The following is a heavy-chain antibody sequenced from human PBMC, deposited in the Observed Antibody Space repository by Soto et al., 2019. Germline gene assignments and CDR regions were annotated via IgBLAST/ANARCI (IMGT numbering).Heavy chain of an antibody. CDR2: IGSSSGST. CDR1: GFPFGAYG. D-gene: IGHD6-13*01. Sequence: GGSLSLSCVASGFPFGAYGMTWVRQAPGKGLEWVSSIGSSSGSTYYADSVKGRFTISRDNSKNTLYLQMNSLRAEDTAVYYCAKEKAKRIAATCWGQGTMVTVSS. CDR3: AKEKAKRIAATC. V-gene: IGHV3-23*01. J-gene: IGHJ3*01.